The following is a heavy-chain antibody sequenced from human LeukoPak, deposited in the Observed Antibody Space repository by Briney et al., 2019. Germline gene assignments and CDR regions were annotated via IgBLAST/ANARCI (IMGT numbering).Heavy chain of an antibody. CDR2: IYYSGST. V-gene: IGHV4-39*07. CDR1: GGSISTITYY. CDR3: ARDARYYYDSSGYGFDY. D-gene: IGHD3-22*01. Sequence: SETLSLTCTVSGGSISTITYYWGWIRQPPGKGLDWIGSIYYSGSTYYNPSLKSRVTISVDTSKNQFSLKLSSVTAADTAVYYCARDARYYYDSSGYGFDYWGQGTLVTVSS. J-gene: IGHJ4*02.